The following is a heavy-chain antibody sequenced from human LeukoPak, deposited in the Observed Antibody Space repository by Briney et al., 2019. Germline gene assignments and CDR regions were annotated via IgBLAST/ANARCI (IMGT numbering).Heavy chain of an antibody. Sequence: GGSLRLSCAASGFTFSSYGMHWVRQAPGKGLEWVAYIQYDGSNEQYADSVKGRFTISRDNSKNTLYLQMNSLRAEDTAVYYCAKDGKAAAPDYYYYYMDVWGKGTTVTISS. CDR3: AKDGKAAAPDYYYYYMDV. CDR1: GFTFSSYG. CDR2: IQYDGSNE. D-gene: IGHD6-13*01. V-gene: IGHV3-30*02. J-gene: IGHJ6*03.